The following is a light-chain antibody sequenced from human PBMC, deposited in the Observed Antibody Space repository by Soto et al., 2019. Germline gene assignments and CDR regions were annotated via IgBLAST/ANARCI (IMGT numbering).Light chain of an antibody. CDR3: SSYTGSGSLYV. J-gene: IGLJ1*01. V-gene: IGLV2-14*03. CDR1: SSDVGAYAY. CDR2: DVG. Sequence: QSALNQPASVSGSPGQSITISCTGTSSDVGAYAYVSWYQHHPGKVPKLMIYDVGVRPSGVSNRFSGSKSGNTASLTISGLQADDEADYYCSSYTGSGSLYVFGTGTKVTVL.